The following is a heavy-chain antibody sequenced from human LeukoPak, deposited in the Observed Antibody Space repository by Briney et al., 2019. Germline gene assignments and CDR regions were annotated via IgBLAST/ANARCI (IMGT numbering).Heavy chain of an antibody. CDR3: AKTIAVAGTGFDY. J-gene: IGHJ4*02. V-gene: IGHV3-30*04. CDR1: GFTFSSYA. D-gene: IGHD6-19*01. CDR2: ISYDGSNK. Sequence: GRSLRLSCAASGFTFSSYAMHWVRQAPGKGLEWVAVISYDGSNKYYADSVKGRFTFSRDNSKNTLYLQMNSLRAEDTAVYYCAKTIAVAGTGFDYWGQGTLVTVSS.